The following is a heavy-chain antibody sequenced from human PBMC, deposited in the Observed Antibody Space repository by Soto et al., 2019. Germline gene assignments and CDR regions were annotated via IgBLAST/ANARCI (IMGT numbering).Heavy chain of an antibody. D-gene: IGHD3-3*01. V-gene: IGHV3-66*01. CDR1: Y. CDR2: IYSGGST. Sequence: YVSRIIKAKGKGLEWVSVIYSGGSTYYADSVKGRFTISRDNSKNTLYLQMNSLRAEDTAVFYCARSIIPVDSFSAFWLNGTTVIVFS. CDR3: ARSIIPVDSFSAF. J-gene: IGHJ6*04.